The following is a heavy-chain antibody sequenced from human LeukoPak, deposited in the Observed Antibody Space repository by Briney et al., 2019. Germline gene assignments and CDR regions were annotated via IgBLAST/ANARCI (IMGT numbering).Heavy chain of an antibody. V-gene: IGHV1-8*01. Sequence: ASVKVSCKASGYTFTSYDINWVRQATGQGLEWMGWMNPNSGNAGYAQKFQGRVTMTRNTSISTAYMELSSLRSEDTAVYYCAREQQLPPGYNWFDPWGQGTLVTVSS. D-gene: IGHD6-13*01. CDR3: AREQQLPPGYNWFDP. CDR2: MNPNSGNA. CDR1: GYTFTSYD. J-gene: IGHJ5*02.